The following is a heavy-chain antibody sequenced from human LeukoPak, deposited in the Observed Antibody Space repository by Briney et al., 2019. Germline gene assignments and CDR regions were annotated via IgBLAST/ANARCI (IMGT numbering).Heavy chain of an antibody. D-gene: IGHD2-15*01. CDR2: IYPGDSDT. CDR1: GYSFTNYW. J-gene: IGHJ4*02. V-gene: IGHV5-51*01. CDR3: ARHREGYCTGDSCYGGDY. Sequence: GESLKISCKGSGYSFTNYWIGWVRQMPGKGLEWMGIIYPGDSDTRYSPSFQGQVTISADKSISTAYLQWSSLKASDTAMYYCARHREGYCTGDSCYGGDYWGQGTLVTVSS.